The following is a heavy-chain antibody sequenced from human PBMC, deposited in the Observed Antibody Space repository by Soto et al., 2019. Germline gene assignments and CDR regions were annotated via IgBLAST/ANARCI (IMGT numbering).Heavy chain of an antibody. V-gene: IGHV3-23*01. CDR1: GFTFSSYA. J-gene: IGHJ6*03. Sequence: GGSLRLSCAASGFTFSSYAMSWVRQAPGKGLEWVSAISGSGGSTYYADSVKGRFTISRDNSKNTLYLQMNSLGAEDTAVYYCAKVGPITFGGVIVSPFYYYYMDVWGKGTTVTVSS. CDR2: ISGSGGST. CDR3: AKVGPITFGGVIVSPFYYYYMDV. D-gene: IGHD3-16*02.